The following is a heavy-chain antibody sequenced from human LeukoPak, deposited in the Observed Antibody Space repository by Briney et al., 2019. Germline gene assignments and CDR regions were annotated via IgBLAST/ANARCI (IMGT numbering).Heavy chain of an antibody. V-gene: IGHV4-30-2*01. CDR1: GGSISSGGYY. CDR3: ARFAPNWGCVDY. CDR2: IYHSGST. Sequence: SETLSLTCTVSGGSISSGGYYWSWIRQPPGKGLEWIGYIYHSGSTYYNPSLKSRVTISVDRSKNQFSLKLSSVTAADTAVYCCARFAPNWGCVDYWGQGTLVTVSS. J-gene: IGHJ4*02. D-gene: IGHD7-27*01.